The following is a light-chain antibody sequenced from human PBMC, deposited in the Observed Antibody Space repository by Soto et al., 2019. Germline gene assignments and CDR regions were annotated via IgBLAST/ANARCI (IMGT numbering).Light chain of an antibody. Sequence: DIQMTQSPSSLSASVEDRVIITCRASQSISNHLNWYQQKPGKAPKLVIFAASSLQSGVPSRFSGSRSWPGFTLAISSLQPEDVAPYYYQPSYSSPPTFGQGTKVEIK. J-gene: IGKJ1*01. V-gene: IGKV1-39*01. CDR3: QPSYSSPPT. CDR1: QSISNH. CDR2: AAS.